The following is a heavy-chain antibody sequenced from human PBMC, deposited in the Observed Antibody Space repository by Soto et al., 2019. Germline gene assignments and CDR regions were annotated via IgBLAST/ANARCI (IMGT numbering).Heavy chain of an antibody. D-gene: IGHD5-12*01. CDR3: ARDRGNSGYDPRGYFDY. J-gene: IGHJ4*02. Sequence: SETLSLTCTVSGGSISSGGYYWSWIRQHPGKGLEWIGYIYYSGSTYYNPSLKSRVTISVDTSKNQFSLKLSSVTAADTAVYYCARDRGNSGYDPRGYFDYWGQGTLVTVSS. V-gene: IGHV4-31*03. CDR1: GGSISSGGYY. CDR2: IYYSGST.